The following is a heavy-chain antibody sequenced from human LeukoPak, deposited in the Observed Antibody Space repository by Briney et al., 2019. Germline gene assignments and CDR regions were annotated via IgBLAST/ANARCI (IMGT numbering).Heavy chain of an antibody. V-gene: IGHV4-30-4*07. J-gene: IGHJ6*03. D-gene: IGHD6-13*01. CDR1: GGSISSGGYS. CDR2: IYYSGST. CDR3: ARLAYIDSSSWFSGPWTNYCYMDV. Sequence: SETLSLTCAVSGGSISSGGYSWSWIRQPPGKGLEWIGYIYYSGSTYYNPSLKSRVTISVDTSKNQFSLKLSSVTAADTAVYYCARLAYIDSSSWFSGPWTNYCYMDVWGKGTTVTISS.